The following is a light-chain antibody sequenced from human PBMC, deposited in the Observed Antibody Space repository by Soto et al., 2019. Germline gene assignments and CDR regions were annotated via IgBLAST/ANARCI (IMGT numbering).Light chain of an antibody. CDR3: QQYNSYSLT. J-gene: IGKJ4*01. CDR2: KAS. V-gene: IGKV1-5*03. CDR1: QSISSW. Sequence: DIQMTQSPSTLSASVGDRVTITCRASQSISSWLAWYQQKPEKDPKLLIYKASSLKSGVPSRLSGGGSATEYSLTTSSLPPDDFATYYYQQYNSYSLTFGRGTTVEIK.